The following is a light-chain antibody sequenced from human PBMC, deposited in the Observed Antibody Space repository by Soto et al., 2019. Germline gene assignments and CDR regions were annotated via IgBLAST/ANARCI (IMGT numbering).Light chain of an antibody. CDR2: EVT. J-gene: IGLJ1*01. CDR1: SSDVGVYTH. Sequence: QSARTQPASVSGSPGQSITVSCSXTSSDVGVYTHAAWYQQHPGKVPKLVIYEVTKRPSGVASRFSGSKSVNTASLTISGLQAENEADYYCISYTGSSASYVFGTGTKVTVL. CDR3: ISYTGSSASYV. V-gene: IGLV2-14*01.